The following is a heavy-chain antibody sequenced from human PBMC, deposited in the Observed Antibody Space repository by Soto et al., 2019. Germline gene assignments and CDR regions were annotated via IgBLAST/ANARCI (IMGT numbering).Heavy chain of an antibody. CDR1: SGSISTGNW. J-gene: IGHJ4*02. D-gene: IGHD6-25*01. CDR2: IYYTGAT. V-gene: IGHV4-4*02. Sequence: QVELQESGPRLVKSSGTLSLTCEVSSGSISTGNWWSWVRQPPGKGLEWIGEIYYTGATNYNPSLKSRVTMTIDKSKDQFSLILTSATAADTAVYYCARVFSSGSGWMYYFDFWARESWSPSPQ. CDR3: ARVFSSGSGWMYYFDF.